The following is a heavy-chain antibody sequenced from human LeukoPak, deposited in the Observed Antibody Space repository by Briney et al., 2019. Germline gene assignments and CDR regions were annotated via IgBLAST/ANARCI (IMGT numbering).Heavy chain of an antibody. J-gene: IGHJ4*02. CDR2: ISSSSSTI. V-gene: IGHV3-48*01. D-gene: IGHD4-17*01. CDR1: GFTFSSYS. CDR3: ARTTTTNFDY. Sequence: GGSLRLSCAASGFTFSSYSMNWVRQAPGKGLEWVSYISSSSSTIYYADSVKGRFTISRDNAKNSLYLQMNSLKTEDTAVYYCARTTTTNFDYWGQGTLVTVSS.